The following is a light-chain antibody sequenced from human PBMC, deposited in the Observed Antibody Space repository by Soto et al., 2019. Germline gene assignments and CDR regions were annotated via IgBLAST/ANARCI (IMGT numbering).Light chain of an antibody. V-gene: IGKV3-11*01. Sequence: EIVLTQSPATLSLSPGERATLSCRASQSISSYLAWYKQKPGQAPRLLIYDASNRATGIPAKFSGSGSGTDFTLTISSLEPEDSAVYYCQQRGNWPITFGQVTPLEIK. CDR2: DAS. CDR1: QSISSY. J-gene: IGKJ5*01. CDR3: QQRGNWPIT.